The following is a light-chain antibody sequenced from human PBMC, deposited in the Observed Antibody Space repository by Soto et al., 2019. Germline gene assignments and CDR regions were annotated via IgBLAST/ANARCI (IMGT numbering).Light chain of an antibody. CDR2: KNN. CDR3: AAWDDSLSGVV. J-gene: IGLJ2*01. Sequence: QSVLTQPPSASGTPGQAVTISCSGSSSNVGSNYVFWYQQLPGTAPQTLIYKNNQRPPGVPDRFSGAKSCTSASLAISALRSEDEADYYCAAWDDSLSGVVFGGGTKLTVL. CDR1: SSNVGSNY. V-gene: IGLV1-47*01.